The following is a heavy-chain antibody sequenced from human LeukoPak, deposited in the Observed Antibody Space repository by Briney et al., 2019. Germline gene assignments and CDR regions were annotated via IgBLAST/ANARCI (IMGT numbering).Heavy chain of an antibody. CDR3: ARHAQDYYAILTGYLDY. D-gene: IGHD3-9*01. CDR2: IYYSGST. V-gene: IGHV4-59*08. J-gene: IGHJ4*02. Sequence: SETLSLTRTVSGGSISSYYWSWIRQPPGKGLEWVGYIYYSGSTNYNPSLQSRVTISVDTSKNQFSLKLSSVPAADTAVYYCARHAQDYYAILTGYLDYWGQGTLVAVSS. CDR1: GGSISSYY.